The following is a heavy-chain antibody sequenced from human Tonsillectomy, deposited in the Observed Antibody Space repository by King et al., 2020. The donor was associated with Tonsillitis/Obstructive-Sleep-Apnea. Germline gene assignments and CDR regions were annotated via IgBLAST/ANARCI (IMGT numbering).Heavy chain of an antibody. CDR1: GFTFSKYA. D-gene: IGHD3-22*01. CDR3: ATVRRIYSDSSDAYFDY. CDR2: IYISDGRT. J-gene: IGHJ4*02. V-gene: IGHV3-23*01. Sequence: EVQLQESGGDLVQPGGSLRLSCAASGFTFSKYATSGVRQAPGKGLDCVSTIYISDGRTSYRDSVKGVLTISRDNSKNTLYLQMNSLRAEDTAVYYCATVRRIYSDSSDAYFDYWGQGTLVTVSS.